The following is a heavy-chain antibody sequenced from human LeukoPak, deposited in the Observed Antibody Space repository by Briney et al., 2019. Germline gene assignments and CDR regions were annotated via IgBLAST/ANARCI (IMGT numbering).Heavy chain of an antibody. CDR3: AKANWVSNADAVW. Sequence: GGSLRLSCAASGFSFSNYAMSWVRQAPARGPEWVSSIGGGGETFYADSVKGRFTLSRDDSRNTVYLQLNNLRVEDTAMYYCAKANWVSNADAVWWGQGTQVTVSS. D-gene: IGHD1-1*01. J-gene: IGHJ4*02. CDR1: GFSFSNYA. CDR2: SIGGGGET. V-gene: IGHV3-23*01.